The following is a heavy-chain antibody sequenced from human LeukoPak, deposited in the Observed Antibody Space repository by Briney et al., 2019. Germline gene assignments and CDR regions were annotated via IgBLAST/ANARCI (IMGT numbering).Heavy chain of an antibody. CDR2: INHSGST. D-gene: IGHD5-18*01. J-gene: IGHJ5*02. V-gene: IGHV4-34*01. CDR1: GGSFSGYY. Sequence: PSEALSLTCAVYGGSFSGYYWSWIRQPPGKGLEWIGEINHSGSTNYNPSLKSRVTISVDTSKNQFSLKLSSVTAADTAVYYCARVGYSYAFDPWGQGTLVTVSS. CDR3: ARVGYSYAFDP.